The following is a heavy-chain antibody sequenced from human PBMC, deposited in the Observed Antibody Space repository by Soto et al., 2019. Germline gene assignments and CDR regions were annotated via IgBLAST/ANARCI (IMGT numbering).Heavy chain of an antibody. Sequence: SETLSLTCAVYGGSFSGYYWSWIRQPPGKGLEWIGEINHSGSTNYNPSLKSRVTISVDTSKNQFSLKLSSVTAADTAVYYCARGWYYGSGSYYNPYYYYYGMDVWGQGTTVTVSS. CDR2: INHSGST. CDR3: ARGWYYGSGSYYNPYYYYYGMDV. D-gene: IGHD3-10*01. CDR1: GGSFSGYY. J-gene: IGHJ6*02. V-gene: IGHV4-34*01.